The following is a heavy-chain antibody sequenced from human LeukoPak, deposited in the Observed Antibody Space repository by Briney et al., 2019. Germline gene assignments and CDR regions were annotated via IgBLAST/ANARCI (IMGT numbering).Heavy chain of an antibody. Sequence: SETLSLTCTVSGGSISSYYWSWIRQPAGKGLQWIGRTYTSGSTNYNPSLKSRVTMSVDTSKNQFSLKLTSVTAADTAVYYCARGISGWYLFDYWGQGTLVTVSS. D-gene: IGHD6-19*01. V-gene: IGHV4-4*07. CDR2: TYTSGST. CDR1: GGSISSYY. J-gene: IGHJ4*02. CDR3: ARGISGWYLFDY.